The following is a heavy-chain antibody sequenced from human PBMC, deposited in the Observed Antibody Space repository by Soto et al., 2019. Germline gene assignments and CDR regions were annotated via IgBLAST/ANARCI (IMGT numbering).Heavy chain of an antibody. CDR2: IWHDGMNK. CDR1: GFTFSSYG. D-gene: IGHD3-10*01. V-gene: IGHV3-33*01. CDR3: ARDRGSDDPIDY. Sequence: PGGSLRLSRAASGFTFSSYGMHWVRQAPGKGLEWVAVIWHDGMNKYYADSVRGRFTISRDNSKNTLYLQMNSLRAEDTAVYYCARDRGSDDPIDYWGQGTLVTVSS. J-gene: IGHJ4*02.